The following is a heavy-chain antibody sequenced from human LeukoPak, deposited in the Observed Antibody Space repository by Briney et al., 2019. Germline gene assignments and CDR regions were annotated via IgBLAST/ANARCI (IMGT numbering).Heavy chain of an antibody. CDR2: IIPIFGTA. CDR3: ARDSTTVTTFDY. V-gene: IGHV1-69*01. CDR1: GGTFSSYA. J-gene: IGHJ4*02. D-gene: IGHD4-11*01. Sequence: SVKVSCKASGGTFSSYAISWVRQAPGQGLEWMGGIIPIFGTANYAQKFQGRVTITADESTSTAYMELSSLRSEDTAVHYCARDSTTVTTFDYWGQGTLVTVSS.